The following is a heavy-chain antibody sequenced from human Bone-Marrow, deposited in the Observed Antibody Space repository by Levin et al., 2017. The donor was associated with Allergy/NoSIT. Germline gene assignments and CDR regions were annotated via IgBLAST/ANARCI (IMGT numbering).Heavy chain of an antibody. Sequence: GESLKISCAASGFTFSTYAMSWVRQAPGKGLEWVSAISASGGGTYYADSVKGRFTISRDNSKNTLYLRMNSLRAEDTAVYYCAKDILWWDGGKGEGGDYWGQGTLVTVSS. CDR1: GFTFSTYA. CDR3: AKDILWWDGGKGEGGDY. D-gene: IGHD2-21*01. CDR2: ISASGGGT. J-gene: IGHJ4*02. V-gene: IGHV3-23*01.